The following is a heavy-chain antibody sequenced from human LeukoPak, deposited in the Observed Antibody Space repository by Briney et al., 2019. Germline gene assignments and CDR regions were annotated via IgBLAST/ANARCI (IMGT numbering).Heavy chain of an antibody. J-gene: IGHJ3*02. D-gene: IGHD2-21*02. Sequence: PSETLSLTCTVSGGSISSGGYYWSWIRQHPGKGLEWIGYIYYSGSTYYNPSLKSRVTISVDTSKNQFSLKLSSVTAADTAVYYCKLVTASDAFDIWGQGTMVTVSS. CDR3: KLVTASDAFDI. V-gene: IGHV4-31*03. CDR2: IYYSGST. CDR1: GGSISSGGYY.